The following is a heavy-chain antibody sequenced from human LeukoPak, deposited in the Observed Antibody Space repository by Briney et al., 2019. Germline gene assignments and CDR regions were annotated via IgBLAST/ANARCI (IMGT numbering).Heavy chain of an antibody. CDR1: GGSISSSSYY. J-gene: IGHJ5*02. CDR3: ARHTGPSGYDLWEENWFDP. V-gene: IGHV4-39*01. D-gene: IGHD5-12*01. Sequence: SETLSLTCTVSGGSISSSSYYWGWIRQPPGKGLEWIGSIYYSGSTYYNPSLKSRVTISVDTSKNQFSLKLSSVTAADTAVYYCARHTGPSGYDLWEENWFDPWGQGTLVTISS. CDR2: IYYSGST.